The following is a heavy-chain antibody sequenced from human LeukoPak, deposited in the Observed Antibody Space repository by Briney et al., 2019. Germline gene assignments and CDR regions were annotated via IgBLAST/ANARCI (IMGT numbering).Heavy chain of an antibody. J-gene: IGHJ5*02. CDR1: GDSISSTNW. CDR2: IFHRGGT. Sequence: SGTLSLTCAVSGDSISSTNWWSWVRQSSGKGLEGIGEIFHRGGTNYNPSLQSRVTMSIDKSKNQFSLNLTSVTAADTAVYYCARGGAIAAIDLDLWGQGILVTVSP. D-gene: IGHD6-13*01. V-gene: IGHV4-4*02. CDR3: ARGGAIAAIDLDL.